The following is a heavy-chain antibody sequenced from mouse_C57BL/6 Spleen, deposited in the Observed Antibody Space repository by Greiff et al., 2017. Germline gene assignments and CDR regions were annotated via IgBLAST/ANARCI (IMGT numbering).Heavy chain of an antibody. CDR3: ARGRDDFYAMDY. V-gene: IGHV5-4*03. Sequence: EVMLVECGGGLVKPGGSLKLSCAASGFTFSSYAMSWVRQTPEKRLEWVATISDGGSYTYYPDNVKGRFTISRDNAKNNLYLQMSHLKSEDTAMYYCARGRDDFYAMDYWGQGTSVTVSS. CDR1: GFTFSSYA. CDR2: ISDGGSYT. J-gene: IGHJ4*01.